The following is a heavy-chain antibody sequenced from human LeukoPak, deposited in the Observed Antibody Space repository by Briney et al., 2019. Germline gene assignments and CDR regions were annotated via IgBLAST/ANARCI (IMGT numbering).Heavy chain of an antibody. CDR2: IKQDGSEK. V-gene: IGHV3-7*01. J-gene: IGHJ4*02. CDR1: FSSXW. D-gene: IGHD4-17*01. CDR3: AREGYGDYAY. Sequence: FSSXWMSWVRQAXGKGLEWVANIKQDGSEKYYVDSVKGRFTISRDSAKNSLYLQMNSLRAEDTAVYYCAREGYGDYAYWGQGTLVTVSS.